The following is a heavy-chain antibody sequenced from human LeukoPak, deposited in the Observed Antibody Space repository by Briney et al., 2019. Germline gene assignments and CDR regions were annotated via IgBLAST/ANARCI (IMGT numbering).Heavy chain of an antibody. CDR1: GGTFSSYA. CDR2: IIPIFGTA. Sequence: SVKVSCKASGGTFSSYAISWVRQAPGQGLEWMGGIIPIFGTANYAQRFQGRVTITTDESTSTAYMELSSLRSEDTAVYYCARDGGSMTTVTTDAFDIWGQGTMVTVSS. CDR3: ARDGGSMTTVTTDAFDI. V-gene: IGHV1-69*05. D-gene: IGHD4-11*01. J-gene: IGHJ3*02.